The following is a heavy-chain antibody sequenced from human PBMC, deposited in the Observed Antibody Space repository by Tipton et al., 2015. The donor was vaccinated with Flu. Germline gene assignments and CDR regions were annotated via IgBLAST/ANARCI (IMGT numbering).Heavy chain of an antibody. CDR2: IYSGDST. V-gene: IGHV3-53*01. CDR3: ARDGVSGSYATFDY. D-gene: IGHD1-26*01. CDR1: GFTVSSNY. Sequence: SLRLSCAASGFTVSSNYMSWVRQAPGKGLEWVSVIYSGDSTHYADSVKGRFTISRDNSKNTLYLQMNSLRAEDTAVYYCARDGVSGSYATFDYWGQGTLVTVSP. J-gene: IGHJ4*02.